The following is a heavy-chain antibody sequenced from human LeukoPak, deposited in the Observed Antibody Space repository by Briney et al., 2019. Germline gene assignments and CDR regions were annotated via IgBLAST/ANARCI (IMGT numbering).Heavy chain of an antibody. V-gene: IGHV3-53*01. CDR1: GFTFSSHG. D-gene: IGHD6-19*01. CDR3: ARDSSGPFDY. CDR2: IYSGGST. J-gene: IGHJ4*02. Sequence: PGGSLRLSCAASGFTFSSHGMNWVRQAPGKGLEWVSIIYSGGSTYYADSVKGRFTISRDSSKNTLYLQMNSLRAEDTAVYYCARDSSGPFDYWGQGTLVTVSS.